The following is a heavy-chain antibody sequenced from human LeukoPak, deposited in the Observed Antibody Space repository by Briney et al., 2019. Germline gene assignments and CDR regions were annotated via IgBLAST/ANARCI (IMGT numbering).Heavy chain of an antibody. Sequence: GGSLRLSCAASGFTFSGYAIHWVRQATGKGLEWVSAIGTAGDTYYPGSVKGRLTISRENGKNSLYLQMNSLRAGDTAIYYCARYTNDAFDIWGQGTMVTVSS. D-gene: IGHD2-2*02. V-gene: IGHV3-13*01. CDR1: GFTFSGYA. J-gene: IGHJ3*02. CDR2: IGTAGDT. CDR3: ARYTNDAFDI.